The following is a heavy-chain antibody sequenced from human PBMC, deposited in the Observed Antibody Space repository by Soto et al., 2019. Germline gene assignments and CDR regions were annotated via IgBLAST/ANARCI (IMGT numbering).Heavy chain of an antibody. Sequence: EVLLEESGGGFVQPGGSLRLTCAACGFTVSNNFLTWFRQARGKGLEWVEVVQDGGSRSYADSVGDRFTISRDNAKNRVFLEMNSLRPEDTAVYFCARGEGSGSNALGHWGQGTLATVAS. CDR1: GFTVSNNF. J-gene: IGHJ4*02. D-gene: IGHD3-16*01. CDR2: VQDGGSR. V-gene: IGHV3-66*01. CDR3: ARGEGSGSNALGH.